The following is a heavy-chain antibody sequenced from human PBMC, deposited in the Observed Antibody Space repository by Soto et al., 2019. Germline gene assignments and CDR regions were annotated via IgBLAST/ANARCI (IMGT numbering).Heavy chain of an antibody. J-gene: IGHJ4*02. CDR2: IYYSGST. CDR1: GGSISSGGYS. Sequence: QLQLQESGSGLVKPSQTLSLTCAVSGGSISSGGYSWSWIRQPPGKGLEWIGYIYYSGSTYYNPSLESRVAISVDRSKNQFSLKLTSVTAADTAVYYCARHVTTVTTVDYWGQGTLVTVSS. D-gene: IGHD4-17*01. V-gene: IGHV4-30-2*01. CDR3: ARHVTTVTTVDY.